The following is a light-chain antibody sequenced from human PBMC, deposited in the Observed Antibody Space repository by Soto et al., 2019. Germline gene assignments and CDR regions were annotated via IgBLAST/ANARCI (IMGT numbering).Light chain of an antibody. J-gene: IGKJ5*01. CDR1: QTVSSNH. CDR2: GAS. V-gene: IGKV3-20*01. CDR3: QHYGSSQPIT. Sequence: EVVLTQSPGTLSLSPGERATLSCRASQTVSSNHLIWYQQKPGQAPTLLIYGASSRATGIPDRFSGRASGTDFTLTISKLEPDDFAVYYCQHYGSSQPITFGKGTGLEMK.